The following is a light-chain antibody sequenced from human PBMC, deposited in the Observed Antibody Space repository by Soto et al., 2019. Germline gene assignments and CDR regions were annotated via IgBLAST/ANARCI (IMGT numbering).Light chain of an antibody. CDR1: SSSIGSNS. Sequence: QSVLTQPPSASGTPGQRVTISCSGSSSSIGSNSVNWYQQLPGAVPKLLIYSNNHRPSGVPDRFSGSKSGTSASLAISGLQSEDEADHYCAAWDDSLNGREVFGTGTKRTVL. V-gene: IGLV1-44*01. J-gene: IGLJ1*01. CDR2: SNN. CDR3: AAWDDSLNGREV.